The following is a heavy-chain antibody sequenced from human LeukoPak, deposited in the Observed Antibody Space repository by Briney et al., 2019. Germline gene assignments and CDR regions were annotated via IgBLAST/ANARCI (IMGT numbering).Heavy chain of an antibody. CDR1: GFTFSDYY. J-gene: IGHJ3*02. CDR2: ISSSSSYT. Sequence: PGGSLRLSCAASGFTFSDYYMSWIRQAPGKGLEWVSDISSSSSYTNYADSVKGRFTISRDNAKNSLYLQMNSLRAEDTAVYYCARVQAQLSNAFDIWGQGTMVTVSS. V-gene: IGHV3-11*06. CDR3: ARVQAQLSNAFDI. D-gene: IGHD3-16*02.